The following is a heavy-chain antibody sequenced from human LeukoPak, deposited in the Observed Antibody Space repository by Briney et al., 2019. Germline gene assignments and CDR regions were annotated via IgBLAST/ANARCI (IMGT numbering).Heavy chain of an antibody. CDR2: ISSSSSYI. J-gene: IGHJ6*02. CDR1: GFTFSSYS. V-gene: IGHV3-21*01. D-gene: IGHD2-2*01. Sequence: GGSLRLSCAASGFTFSSYSMNWVRQAQGKGLEWVSSISSSSSYIYYADSVKGRFTISRDNAKNSLYLQMNSLRAEDTAVYYCARENYCSSTSCYGYYYYYGMDVWGQGTTVTVSS. CDR3: ARENYCSSTSCYGYYYYYGMDV.